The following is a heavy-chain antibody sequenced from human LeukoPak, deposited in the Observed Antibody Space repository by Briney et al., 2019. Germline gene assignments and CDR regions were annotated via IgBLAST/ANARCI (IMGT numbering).Heavy chain of an antibody. Sequence: GGSLRLSCAASGFTLSNYAMSWVRQAPGKGLEWVSVISISGGSTYYADSVKGRFTISRDNSKNTLYLQMNSLRAEDTAVYYCARDSGFSSYSYWGQGTLVTVSS. CDR3: ARDSGFSSYSY. J-gene: IGHJ4*02. D-gene: IGHD2-15*01. CDR1: GFTLSNYA. V-gene: IGHV3-23*01. CDR2: ISISGGST.